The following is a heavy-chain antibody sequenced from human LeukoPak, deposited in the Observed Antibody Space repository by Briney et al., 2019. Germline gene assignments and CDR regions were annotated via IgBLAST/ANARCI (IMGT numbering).Heavy chain of an antibody. CDR3: ARGGWDYYDSSGYYYLDY. D-gene: IGHD3-22*01. V-gene: IGHV4-59*01. CDR1: GGSMSSYY. Sequence: SETLSLTCTVSGGSMSSYYWSWIRQPPGKGLEWIGYIFYSGSTNYNPSLKSRVTISVDTSKNQFSLKLSSVTAADTAVYYCARGGWDYYDSSGYYYLDYWGQGTLVTVSS. CDR2: IFYSGST. J-gene: IGHJ4*02.